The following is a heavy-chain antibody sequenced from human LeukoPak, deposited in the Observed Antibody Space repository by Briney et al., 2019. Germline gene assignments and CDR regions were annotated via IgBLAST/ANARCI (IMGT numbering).Heavy chain of an antibody. CDR3: ARGKLLRLGELSFGPADYFDY. CDR1: GYTFTGCY. Sequence: ASVKVSCKASGYTFTGCYMHWVRQAPGQGLEWMGWINPNSGGTNYAQKFRGRVTMTRDTSISTAHMELSRLRSDDTAVYYCARGKLLRLGELSFGPADYFDYWGQGTLVTVSS. D-gene: IGHD3-16*02. V-gene: IGHV1-2*02. CDR2: INPNSGGT. J-gene: IGHJ4*02.